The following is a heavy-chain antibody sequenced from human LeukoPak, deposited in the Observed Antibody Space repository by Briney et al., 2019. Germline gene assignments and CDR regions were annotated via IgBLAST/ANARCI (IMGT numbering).Heavy chain of an antibody. V-gene: IGHV3-23*01. D-gene: IGHD5-18*01. CDR2: ISGSESST. J-gene: IGHJ4*02. CDR1: GFTFSSYA. CDR3: AKVPTPFYTASWGFDN. Sequence: GGSLRLSCAASGFTFSSYAMSWVRQAPGKGLEWVSAISGSESSTYYADSVRGRFTISRDNSKNTLYLQMNSLRSEDTAVYYCAKVPTPFYTASWGFDNWGQGTLVTVSS.